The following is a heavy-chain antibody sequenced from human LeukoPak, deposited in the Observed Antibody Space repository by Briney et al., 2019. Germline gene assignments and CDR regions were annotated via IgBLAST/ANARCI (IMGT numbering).Heavy chain of an antibody. Sequence: SETLSLTCTVSGGSISSGDYYGSWIRQPPGKGLEWIGYIYYTGATYYNPSLKSRLTISIDTSKNRFSLKLNSVTAADTAVYYCASRAVKAAAEIEIPEYLQHWGQGTLVTVST. CDR2: IYYTGAT. D-gene: IGHD6-13*01. CDR1: GGSISSGDYY. V-gene: IGHV4-30-4*01. J-gene: IGHJ1*01. CDR3: ASRAVKAAAEIEIPEYLQH.